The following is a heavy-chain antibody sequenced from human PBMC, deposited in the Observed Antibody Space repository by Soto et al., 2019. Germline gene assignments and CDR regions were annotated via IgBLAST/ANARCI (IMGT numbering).Heavy chain of an antibody. V-gene: IGHV1-69*08. CDR1: GGTFSSYT. CDR3: ARDRGGQQGDP. J-gene: IGHJ5*02. D-gene: IGHD6-13*01. CDR2: IIPIRGIG. Sequence: QVQLVQSGAEVKKPGSSVKVSCKASGGTFSSYTISWVRQAPGQGLEWMGRIIPIRGIGNYAQKFQGRVTITADKSTSTAYMELSSLRSEDTAVYYCARDRGGQQGDPWGQGTLVTVSS.